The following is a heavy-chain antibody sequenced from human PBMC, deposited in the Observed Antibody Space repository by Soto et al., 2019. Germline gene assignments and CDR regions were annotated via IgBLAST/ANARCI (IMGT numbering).Heavy chain of an antibody. CDR1: GGTFSSYT. J-gene: IGHJ4*02. Sequence: QVQLVQSGAEVKKPGSSVKVSCKASGGTFSSYTISWVRQAPGQGLEWMGRIIPILGIASYAQKFQGRVTITADKSTSTAHMELSSLRSEDTAVYYCAGDGLDAAGPFDYWGQGTLVTVSS. CDR3: AGDGLDAAGPFDY. CDR2: IIPILGIA. V-gene: IGHV1-69*08. D-gene: IGHD6-13*01.